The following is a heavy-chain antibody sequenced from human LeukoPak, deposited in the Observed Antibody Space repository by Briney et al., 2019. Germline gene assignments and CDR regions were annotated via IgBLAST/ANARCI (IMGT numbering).Heavy chain of an antibody. V-gene: IGHV3-30*02. D-gene: IGHD6-13*01. J-gene: IGHJ5*02. Sequence: GGSLRLSCAASGFTFTSYGMHWYRQAPGKGLEWVAYIGHDANLKVYMKSVTGRFTISRDNSKNTMFLQMNSLRPEDAATYYCAKDFWTAGRDWFDPWGQGTLVTVFS. CDR3: AKDFWTAGRDWFDP. CDR1: GFTFTSYG. CDR2: IGHDANLK.